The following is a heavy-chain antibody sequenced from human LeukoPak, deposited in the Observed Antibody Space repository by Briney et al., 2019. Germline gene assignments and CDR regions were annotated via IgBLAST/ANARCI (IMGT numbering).Heavy chain of an antibody. V-gene: IGHV3-53*01. CDR3: ARVSFGPASEWFDP. Sequence: GGSLRLSCAASGFNVRSKYMSWVRQAPGKGLECVSVFYSGGTTAYADSVKGRFTVSIDNSNNTLYLQMNGLRAEDTAVYYCARVSFGPASEWFDPWGQGTLVTVSS. CDR2: FYSGGTT. CDR1: GFNVRSKY. D-gene: IGHD3/OR15-3a*01. J-gene: IGHJ5*02.